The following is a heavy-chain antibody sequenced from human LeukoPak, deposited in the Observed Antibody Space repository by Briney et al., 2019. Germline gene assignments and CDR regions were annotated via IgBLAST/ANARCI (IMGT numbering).Heavy chain of an antibody. CDR1: GGTFSSYA. CDR3: ASIWGVGADIDY. D-gene: IGHD1-26*01. Sequence: SVKVSCKASGGTFSSYAISWVRQAPGQGLEWMGGIIPIFGTANYAQKFQGRVTITTDESTSTAYMELSSLRSEDTAVYYCASIWGVGADIDYWGRGTLVTVSS. CDR2: IIPIFGTA. V-gene: IGHV1-69*05. J-gene: IGHJ4*02.